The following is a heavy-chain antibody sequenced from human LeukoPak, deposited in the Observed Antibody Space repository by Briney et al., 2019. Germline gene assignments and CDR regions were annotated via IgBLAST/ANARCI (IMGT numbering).Heavy chain of an antibody. CDR2: IRYDGSNK. Sequence: GGSLRLSCAASGFTFSSYGMHWVRQAPGKGLEWVAFIRYDGSNKYYADSVKGRFTISRDNSKNTLYLQMNSLGAEDTAVYYCAKNQDIVVLAAGIYFDYWGQGALVTVSS. J-gene: IGHJ4*02. CDR3: AKNQDIVVLAAGIYFDY. V-gene: IGHV3-30*02. CDR1: GFTFSSYG. D-gene: IGHD2-15*01.